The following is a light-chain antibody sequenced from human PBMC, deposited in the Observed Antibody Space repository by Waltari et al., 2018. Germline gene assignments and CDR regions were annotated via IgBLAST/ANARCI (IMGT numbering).Light chain of an antibody. J-gene: IGLJ2*01. Sequence: QSALTQPASVSGSPGQSVTIFCTGTSNDVGGYNSVSWYQEHPGQAPRVIIYYVSDRPSGVSVRFSGSKSGNTASLTISGLQAEDEADYYCSSQSSNNVVLFGGGTKLTVL. CDR2: YVS. V-gene: IGLV2-14*01. CDR3: SSQSSNNVVL. CDR1: SNDVGGYNS.